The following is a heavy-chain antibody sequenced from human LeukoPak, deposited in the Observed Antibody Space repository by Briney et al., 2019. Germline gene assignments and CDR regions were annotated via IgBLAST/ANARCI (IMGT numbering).Heavy chain of an antibody. CDR3: ARDSGTFDY. D-gene: IGHD3-10*01. V-gene: IGHV4-30-2*01. J-gene: IGHJ4*02. Sequence: SETLSLTCAVSGGSISSGGYPWSWIRQPPGKGLEWIGYIYHSGSTYYNPSLKSRVTISVDRSKNQFSLKLSSVTAADTAVYYCARDSGTFDYWGQGTLVTVSS. CDR2: IYHSGST. CDR1: GGSISSGGYP.